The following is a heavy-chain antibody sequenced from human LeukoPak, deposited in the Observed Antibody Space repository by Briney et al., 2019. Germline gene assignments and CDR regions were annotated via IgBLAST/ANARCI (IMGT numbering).Heavy chain of an antibody. D-gene: IGHD2-2*01. J-gene: IGHJ4*02. V-gene: IGHV3-49*04. Sequence: LTGGSLRLSCTASGFTFGDYAMSSVRQAPGKGLEWVGFIRSKAYGGTTEYAASVKGRFTISRDDSKSIAYLQMNSLKTEDTAVYYCTRAPTQYQLLLDYWGQGTLVTVSS. CDR2: IRSKAYGGTT. CDR3: TRAPTQYQLLLDY. CDR1: GFTFGDYA.